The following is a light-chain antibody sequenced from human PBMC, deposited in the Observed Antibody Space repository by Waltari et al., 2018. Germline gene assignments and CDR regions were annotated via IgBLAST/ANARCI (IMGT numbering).Light chain of an antibody. J-gene: IGLJ2*01. CDR1: KLRDKF. V-gene: IGLV3-1*01. CDR3: QAWDGNTVI. CDR2: QDV. Sequence: SYVLNQPPSVSVSPGQTASITCSGEKLRDKFASWYQQKAGQPPVLIIYQDVERPSSIPDRFSASNSGTPATLTISGTQALDEADYYCQAWDGNTVIFGGGTRLTVL.